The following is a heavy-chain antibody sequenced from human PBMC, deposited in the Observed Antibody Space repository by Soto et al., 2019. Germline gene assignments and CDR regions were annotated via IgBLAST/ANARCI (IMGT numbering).Heavy chain of an antibody. D-gene: IGHD2-8*01. CDR3: ERHDSNGDHAF. CDR2: IDPSDSRT. J-gene: IGHJ4*02. Sequence: DSLKISCEASGYMFPIYHISWVRQMPGKGLEWVGKIDPSDSRTMYRPSSRARITISVDKSINTAYLEWGRLKASDTATYYCERHDSNGDHAFWGQGSYVTVSS. V-gene: IGHV5-10-1*01. CDR1: GYMFPIYH.